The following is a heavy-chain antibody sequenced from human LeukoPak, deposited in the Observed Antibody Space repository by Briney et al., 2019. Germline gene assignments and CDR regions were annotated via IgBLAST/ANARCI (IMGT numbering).Heavy chain of an antibody. CDR1: DGXFSGYY. CDR2: INHSGST. Sequence: SETLSLTCAVYDGXFSGYYWSWIRQPPXXXXXWIGEINHSGSTNYNPSLKSRVTISVDTSKNQFSLKLSSVTAADTAVYYCARPVREDYYFDYWGQGTLVTVSS. J-gene: IGHJ4*02. V-gene: IGHV4-34*01. CDR3: ARPVREDYYFDY. D-gene: IGHD4-17*01.